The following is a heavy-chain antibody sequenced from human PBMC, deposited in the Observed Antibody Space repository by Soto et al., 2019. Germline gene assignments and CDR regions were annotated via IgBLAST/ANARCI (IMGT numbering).Heavy chain of an antibody. CDR1: GGSFSGYY. CDR3: ARGGVYSSGWLATNWFDP. V-gene: IGHV4-34*01. J-gene: IGHJ5*02. D-gene: IGHD6-19*01. Sequence: SETLSLTCAVYGGSFSGYYWSWIRQPPGKGLQWIGEINHSGSTNYNPSLKSRVTISVDTSKNQFSLKLSSVTAADTAVYYCARGGVYSSGWLATNWFDPWGQGTLVTVSS. CDR2: INHSGST.